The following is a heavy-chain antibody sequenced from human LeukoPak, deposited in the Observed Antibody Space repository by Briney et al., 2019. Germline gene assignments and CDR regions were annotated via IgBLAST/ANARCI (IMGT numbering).Heavy chain of an antibody. CDR2: IKSKTDGGTT. CDR3: TTGLGIAAAGTRYSVFDY. CDR1: GFTFSNAW. Sequence: GGSLRLSCAASGFTFSNAWMSGVRQAPGKGLEWVGRIKSKTDGGTTDYAAPVKGRFTISRDDSKNTLYLQMNSLKTEDTAVYYCTTGLGIAAAGTRYSVFDYWGRGTLVTVSS. D-gene: IGHD6-13*01. V-gene: IGHV3-15*01. J-gene: IGHJ4*02.